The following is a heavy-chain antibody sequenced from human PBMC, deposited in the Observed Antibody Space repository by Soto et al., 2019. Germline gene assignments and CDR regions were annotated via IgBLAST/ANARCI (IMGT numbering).Heavy chain of an antibody. CDR3: ARGLAILTNYYYYYGMDV. J-gene: IGHJ6*02. CDR1: GFTFSSYS. CDR2: ISYDGSNK. V-gene: IGHV3-30*03. D-gene: IGHD3-3*01. Sequence: QSGGSLRLSCAASGFTFSSYSMNWVRQAPGKGLEWVAVISYDGSNKYYADSVKGRFTISRDNSKNTLYLQMNSLRAEDTAVYYCARGLAILTNYYYYYGMDVWGQGTMVTVSS.